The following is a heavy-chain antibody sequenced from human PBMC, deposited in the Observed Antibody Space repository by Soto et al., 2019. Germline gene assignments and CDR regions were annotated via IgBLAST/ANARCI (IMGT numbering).Heavy chain of an antibody. CDR1: GGTFSSYA. Sequence: SVKVSCKASGGTFSSYAIIWVRQAPGQGLEWMGGIIPIFGTANYAQKFQGRVTITADESTSTAYMELSSLRSEDTAVYYCASPRKPRSYCSGGSCYSAGLGRWGQGTLVTVSS. V-gene: IGHV1-69*13. CDR2: IIPIFGTA. D-gene: IGHD2-15*01. CDR3: ASPRKPRSYCSGGSCYSAGLGR. J-gene: IGHJ4*02.